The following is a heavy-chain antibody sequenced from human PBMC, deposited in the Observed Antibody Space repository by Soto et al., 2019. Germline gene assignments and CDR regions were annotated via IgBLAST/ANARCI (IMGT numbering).Heavy chain of an antibody. CDR3: AKDGMLWNGDYGMDV. V-gene: IGHV3-23*01. CDR2: ISGSGGST. CDR1: GFTFSSYA. J-gene: IGHJ6*02. Sequence: GGSLRLSCAASGFTFSSYAMSWVRQAPGKGLEWVSAISGSGGSTYYVDSVKGRFTISRDNSKNTLYLQMNSLRAEDTAVYYCAKDGMLWNGDYGMDVWGQGTTVTVSS. D-gene: IGHD1-1*01.